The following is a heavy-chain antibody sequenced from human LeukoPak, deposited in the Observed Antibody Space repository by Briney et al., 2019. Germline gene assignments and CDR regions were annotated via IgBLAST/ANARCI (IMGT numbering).Heavy chain of an antibody. CDR1: GVSISTSRYY. J-gene: IGHJ6*03. Sequence: PSETLSLTCTVSGVSISTSRYYWGWIRQPPGKGLEWIGNIYYTGPTYYNASLESRVTISLDTSKNQFSLKLSSVTAADTAVYYCARDPSSGWSSYYMDVWGKGTTVTISS. V-gene: IGHV4-39*07. D-gene: IGHD6-19*01. CDR2: IYYTGPT. CDR3: ARDPSSGWSSYYMDV.